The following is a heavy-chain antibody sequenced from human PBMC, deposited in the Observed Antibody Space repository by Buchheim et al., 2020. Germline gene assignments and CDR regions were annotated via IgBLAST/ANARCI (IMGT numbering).Heavy chain of an antibody. J-gene: IGHJ4*02. CDR1: GFIFSTYG. CDR3: ATASSWFFFDY. CDR2: ISSDGSNK. V-gene: IGHV3-30*03. Sequence: QVQLVESGGGVVQPGRSLRLSCAASGFIFSTYGMHWVRQAPGKGLEWVAVISSDGSNKYYADSAKGRFTISRDNSKDTLFLQMNSLRAEDTAVYYCATASSWFFFDYWGQGTL. D-gene: IGHD6-13*01.